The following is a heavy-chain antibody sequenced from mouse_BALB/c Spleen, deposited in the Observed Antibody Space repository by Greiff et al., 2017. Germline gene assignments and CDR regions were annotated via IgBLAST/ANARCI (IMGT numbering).Heavy chain of an antibody. D-gene: IGHD2-14*01. CDR2: ISSGSSTI. CDR3: ARDYYRYDGYAMDY. Sequence: EVMLVESGGGLVQPGGSRKLSCAASGFTFSSFGMHWVRQAPEKGLEWVAYISSGSSTIYYADTVKGRFTISRDNPKNTLFLQMTSLRSEDTAMYYCARDYYRYDGYAMDYWGQGTSVTVSS. CDR1: GFTFSSFG. J-gene: IGHJ4*01. V-gene: IGHV5-17*02.